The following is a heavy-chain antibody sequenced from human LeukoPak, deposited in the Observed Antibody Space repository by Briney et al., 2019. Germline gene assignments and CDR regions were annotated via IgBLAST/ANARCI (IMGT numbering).Heavy chain of an antibody. CDR3: ARDGSTTADYDYVWGSYRYRDYFDY. V-gene: IGHV3-7*03. D-gene: IGHD3-16*02. J-gene: IGHJ4*02. CDR1: GFIFSSYW. CDR2: IKQDGSEK. Sequence: GGSLRLSCAASGFIFSSYWMSWVRQAPGKGLEWVANIKQDGSEKYYVDSVKGRFTISRDNAKNSLYLQMNSLRAEDTAVYYCARDGSTTADYDYVWGSYRYRDYFDYWGQGTLVTVSS.